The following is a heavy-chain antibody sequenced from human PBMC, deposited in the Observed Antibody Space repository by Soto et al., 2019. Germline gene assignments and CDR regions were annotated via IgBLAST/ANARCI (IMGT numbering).Heavy chain of an antibody. Sequence: PGGSLRLSCAASGFTFSSFGMHWVRQAPGKGLEWVAFISHDGIEKYFVDSVKGRFTISRDDSGNTLYLQMNSLRADDTAVYYCAKDWNDANYDYGTDVWGQGTTVTVSS. CDR1: GFTFSSFG. D-gene: IGHD1-1*01. CDR2: ISHDGIEK. V-gene: IGHV3-30*18. CDR3: AKDWNDANYDYGTDV. J-gene: IGHJ6*02.